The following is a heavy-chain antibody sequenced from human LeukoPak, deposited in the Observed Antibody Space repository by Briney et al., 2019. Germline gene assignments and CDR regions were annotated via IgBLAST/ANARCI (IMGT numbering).Heavy chain of an antibody. CDR3: ARAPSGSFVDY. V-gene: IGHV6-1*01. CDR2: TYYRSKWSA. Sequence: SQTLSLTCAISGDGVSTNSGAWNWLRQSPSRGLEWLGRTYYRSKWSADYAVSVESRMTINADTSKNQFSLQLNSVTPEDTAVYYCARAPSGSFVDYWGQGTLVSVSS. D-gene: IGHD1-26*01. J-gene: IGHJ4*02. CDR1: GDGVSTNSGA.